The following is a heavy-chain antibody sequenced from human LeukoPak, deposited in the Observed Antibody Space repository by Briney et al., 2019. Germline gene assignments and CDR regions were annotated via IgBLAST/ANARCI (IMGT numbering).Heavy chain of an antibody. CDR2: INHSGST. D-gene: IGHD4-17*01. CDR1: GGSFSGYY. V-gene: IGHV4-34*01. CDR3: AETTVPHNYGMDV. Sequence: PSETLSLTCAVYGGSFSGYYWSWIRQPPGKGLEWIGEINHSGSTNYNPSLKSRVTISVDTSKNQFSLKLSSVTAADTAVYYCAETTVPHNYGMDVWGQGTTVTVSS. J-gene: IGHJ6*02.